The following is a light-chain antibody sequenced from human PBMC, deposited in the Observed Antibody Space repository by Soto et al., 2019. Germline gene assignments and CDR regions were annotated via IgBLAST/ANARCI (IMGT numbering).Light chain of an antibody. J-gene: IGLJ3*02. CDR3: QSYDSSLSGYG. CDR2: GNS. CDR1: SSNIGAGYD. V-gene: IGLV1-40*01. Sequence: QSMLTQPPSVSGAPGQRVTISCTGSSSNIGAGYDVHWYQQLPGTAPKLLIYGNSNRPSGVPDRFSGSKSGTSASLAITGLQAEDEADYYCQSYDSSLSGYGFGGGTKLTVL.